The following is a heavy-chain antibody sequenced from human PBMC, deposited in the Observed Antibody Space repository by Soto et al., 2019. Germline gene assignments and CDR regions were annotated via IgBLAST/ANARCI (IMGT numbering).Heavy chain of an antibody. D-gene: IGHD3-10*01. CDR2: ISWNSGSI. Sequence: PGGSLRLSCAASGFTFDDYAMHWVRQAPGKGLEWVSGISWNSGSIGYADSVKGRFTISRDNAKNSLYLQMNSLRAEDTALYYCAKGAVLLWFGELLYFDYWGQGTLVTVSS. CDR3: AKGAVLLWFGELLYFDY. J-gene: IGHJ4*02. CDR1: GFTFDDYA. V-gene: IGHV3-9*01.